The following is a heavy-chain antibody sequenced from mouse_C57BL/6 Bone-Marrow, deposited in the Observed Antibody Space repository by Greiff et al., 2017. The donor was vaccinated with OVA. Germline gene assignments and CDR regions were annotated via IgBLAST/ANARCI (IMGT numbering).Heavy chain of an antibody. J-gene: IGHJ2*01. CDR1: GFNIKDDY. D-gene: IGHD1-1*01. CDR2: IDPENGDT. CDR3: TTDYGGFFFDY. Sequence: EVQLQESGAELVRPGASVKLSCTASGFNIKDDYMHWVKQRPEQGLEWIGWIDPENGDTEYASKFQGKATITADPSSNTAYLQLSSLTSEDTAVYYCTTDYGGFFFDYWGQGTTLTVPS. V-gene: IGHV14-4*01.